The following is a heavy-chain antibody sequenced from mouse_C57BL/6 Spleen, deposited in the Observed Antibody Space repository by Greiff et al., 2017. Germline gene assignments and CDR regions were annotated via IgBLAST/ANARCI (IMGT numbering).Heavy chain of an antibody. CDR1: GYSITSGYD. J-gene: IGHJ1*03. CDR2: ISYSGST. Sequence: VQLKESGPGMVKPSQSLSLTCTVTGYSITSGYDWHWIRHFPGNKLEWMGYISYSGSTNYNPSLKSRISINHDTSKNHFFLKLNSVTTEDTATYYCARYYYGSSYGYFDVWGTGTTVTVSS. V-gene: IGHV3-1*01. D-gene: IGHD1-1*01. CDR3: ARYYYGSSYGYFDV.